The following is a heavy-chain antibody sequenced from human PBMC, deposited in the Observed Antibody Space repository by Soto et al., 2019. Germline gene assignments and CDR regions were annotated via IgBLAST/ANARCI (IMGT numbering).Heavy chain of an antibody. Sequence: QLQLQESGSGLVKPSQTLFLTCAVSGGSISSGGYSWGWVRKPPGKGLERIGHIYHGWSTSYNPSLKSRETIPVDRSKNQFSQKLSSVTASDTAVYYCARGLAHYCSSTSCYTEGVDYWGQGTLVTVAS. CDR3: ARGLAHYCSSTSCYTEGVDY. J-gene: IGHJ4*02. CDR1: GGSISSGGYS. D-gene: IGHD2-2*02. V-gene: IGHV4-30-2*01. CDR2: IYHGWST.